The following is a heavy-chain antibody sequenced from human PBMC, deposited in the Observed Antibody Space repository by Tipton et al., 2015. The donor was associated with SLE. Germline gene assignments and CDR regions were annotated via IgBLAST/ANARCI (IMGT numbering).Heavy chain of an antibody. CDR2: ISGTSDTI. CDR3: ARGYTNYFDS. D-gene: IGHD5-24*01. V-gene: IGHV3-11*01. Sequence: GSLRLSCAASGFTFSTSYMHWVRQAPGMGLEWLSYISGTSDTISYVDSVKGRFTISRDNAQNSLYLQMNSLRVADTAVYFCARGYTNYFDSWGQGSLVTVSS. CDR1: GFTFSTSY. J-gene: IGHJ4*02.